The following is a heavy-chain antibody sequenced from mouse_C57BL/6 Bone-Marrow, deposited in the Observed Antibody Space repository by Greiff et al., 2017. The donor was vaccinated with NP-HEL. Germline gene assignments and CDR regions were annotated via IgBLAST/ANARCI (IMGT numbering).Heavy chain of an antibody. J-gene: IGHJ2*01. Sequence: VKLQQSGPELVKPGASVKISCKASGYAFSSSWMNWVKQRPGKGLEWIGRIYPGDGDTNYNGKFKGKATLTADKSSSTAYMQLSSLTSEDSAVYFCARLGRQLRLRYWGQGTTLTVSS. CDR2: IYPGDGDT. CDR3: ARLGRQLRLRY. CDR1: GYAFSSSW. V-gene: IGHV1-82*01. D-gene: IGHD3-2*02.